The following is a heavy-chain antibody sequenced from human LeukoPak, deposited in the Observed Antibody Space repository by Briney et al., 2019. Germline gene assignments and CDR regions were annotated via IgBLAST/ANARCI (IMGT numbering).Heavy chain of an antibody. D-gene: IGHD1-26*01. Sequence: ASVKVSCKASGYTFTSYGISWVRQAPGQGLEWMGWISAYNGNTNYAQKLQGRVTMTTDTSTSTDYMELSSLRSEDTAIYYCARDNSVGDNAWWFDPWGQGTLVTVSS. CDR1: GYTFTSYG. V-gene: IGHV1-18*01. CDR2: ISAYNGNT. CDR3: ARDNSVGDNAWWFDP. J-gene: IGHJ5*02.